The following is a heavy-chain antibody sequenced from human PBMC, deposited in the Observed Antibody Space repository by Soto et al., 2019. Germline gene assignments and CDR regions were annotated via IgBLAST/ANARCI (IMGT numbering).Heavy chain of an antibody. J-gene: IGHJ3*02. CDR1: GFTFSDYH. CDR2: ISSSGSTI. D-gene: IGHD5-12*01. V-gene: IGHV3-11*01. Sequence: GGSLRLSCAASGFTFSDYHMSWIRQAPGKGLEWVSYISSSGSTIYYADSVKGRFTISRDNAKNSLYLQMNSLRAEDTAVYYCARDIGGGYDLLDAFDILGQGTMVTVSS. CDR3: ARDIGGGYDLLDAFDI.